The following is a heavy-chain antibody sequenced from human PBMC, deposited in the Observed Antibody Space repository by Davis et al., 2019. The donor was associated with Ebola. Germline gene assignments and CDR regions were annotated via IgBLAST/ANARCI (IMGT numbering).Heavy chain of an antibody. Sequence: PGGSLRLSCAASGFTFSSYAMHWVRQAPGKGLEWVAVISYDGSNKYYADSVKGRFTISRDNSKNTLYLQMNSLRAEDTAVYFCARELGYYDIIGGDYWGQGTLVTVSS. CDR3: ARELGYYDIIGGDY. CDR1: GFTFSSYA. D-gene: IGHD3-22*01. V-gene: IGHV3-30-3*01. CDR2: ISYDGSNK. J-gene: IGHJ4*02.